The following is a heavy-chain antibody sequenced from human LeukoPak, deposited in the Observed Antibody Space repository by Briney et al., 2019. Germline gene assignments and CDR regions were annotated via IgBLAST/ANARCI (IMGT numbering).Heavy chain of an antibody. J-gene: IGHJ4*02. V-gene: IGHV3-23*01. CDR3: AKALGGHHFDY. CDR2: ISGSGGNT. CDR1: GFTFSSYA. D-gene: IGHD3-16*01. Sequence: PGGSLRLSCAASGFTFSSYAMSWVRQAPGKGLEWVSSISGSGGNTYYADSVKGRFTISRDNSKNTLFLHMNSLRAEDTAVYYCAKALGGHHFDYWGQGTLVTVSS.